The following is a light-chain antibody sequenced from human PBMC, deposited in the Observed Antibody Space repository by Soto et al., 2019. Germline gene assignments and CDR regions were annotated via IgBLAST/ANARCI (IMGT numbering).Light chain of an antibody. V-gene: IGLV2-14*01. J-gene: IGLJ2*01. CDR3: SSYTSSSSLMV. CDR1: SSDVGGYNY. Sequence: QSALTQPPSVSGSPGQSITISCTGTSSDVGGYNYVSWYQQHPGKAPKLMIYDVSNRPSGVSTRFSGSKSGNTASLTISGLQAEDEADYYCSSYTSSSSLMVFGGGTKLTVL. CDR2: DVS.